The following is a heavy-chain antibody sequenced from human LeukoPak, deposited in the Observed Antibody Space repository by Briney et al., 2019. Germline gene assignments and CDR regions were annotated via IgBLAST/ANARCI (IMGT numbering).Heavy chain of an antibody. Sequence: SETLSLTCTVSGGSISSSSYYWGWIRQPPGKGLEWIGSMYYSGSTYYNPSLKSRVTISVDTSKNQFSLKLSSVTAADTAVYYCAREVAGTPWIDYWGQGTLVTVSS. CDR1: GGSISSSSYY. D-gene: IGHD6-19*01. J-gene: IGHJ4*02. CDR2: MYYSGST. V-gene: IGHV4-39*02. CDR3: AREVAGTPWIDY.